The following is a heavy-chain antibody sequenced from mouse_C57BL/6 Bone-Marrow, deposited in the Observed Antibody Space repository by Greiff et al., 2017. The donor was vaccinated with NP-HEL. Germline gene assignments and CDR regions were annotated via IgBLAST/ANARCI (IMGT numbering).Heavy chain of an antibody. Sequence: QVQLQQSGAELVRPGASVKLSCKASGYTFTDYYINWVKQRPGQGLEWIARIYPGSGNTYYNEKFKGKATLTAEKSSSTAYMQLSSLTSEDSAVYFCARGGYGSSCAYWGQGTLVTVSA. CDR3: ARGGYGSSCAY. V-gene: IGHV1-76*01. CDR1: GYTFTDYY. J-gene: IGHJ3*01. CDR2: IYPGSGNT. D-gene: IGHD1-1*01.